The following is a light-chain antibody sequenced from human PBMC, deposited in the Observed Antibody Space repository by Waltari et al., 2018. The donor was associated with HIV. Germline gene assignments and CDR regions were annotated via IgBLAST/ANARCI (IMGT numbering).Light chain of an antibody. J-gene: IGLJ3*02. Sequence: QSLLPQPPSASGTPRQRVTISCSGSSSNIGSNTVNWHQQLPGSAPKALIYTNEQRPSGVPDRFSGSNAGTSASLAISGLQSEDECDYYCASWDDKLDGWVFGGGTRLTVL. V-gene: IGLV1-44*01. CDR2: TNE. CDR3: ASWDDKLDGWV. CDR1: SSNIGSNT.